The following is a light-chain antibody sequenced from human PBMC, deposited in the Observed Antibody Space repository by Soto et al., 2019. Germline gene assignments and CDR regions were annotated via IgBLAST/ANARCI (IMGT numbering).Light chain of an antibody. V-gene: IGKV3-15*01. CDR3: QQYNNWPPYT. CDR1: QSVSSN. CDR2: GAS. Sequence: EIVMTQSPATLSVSPGERVTLSCRASQSVSSNLAWYQQKPGQAPRLLIYGASTRATGIPARFSGSGSGTEFPLTISSLPSEDFAVYYCQQYNNWPPYTFGQGTKLEIK. J-gene: IGKJ2*01.